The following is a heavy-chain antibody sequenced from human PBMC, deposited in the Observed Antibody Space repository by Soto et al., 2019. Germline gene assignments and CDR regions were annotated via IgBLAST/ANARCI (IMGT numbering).Heavy chain of an antibody. Sequence: QVQLVESGGGVVQPGRSLRLSCAASGFTFSSYAMHWVRQAPGKGLEWVAVISYDGSNKYYADSVKGRLTISRDNSKNTLYLQMNSLRAEDTAVYYCAREVHRLRYYYGMDVWGQGTTVTVSS. V-gene: IGHV3-30-3*01. CDR2: ISYDGSNK. CDR3: AREVHRLRYYYGMDV. CDR1: GFTFSSYA. D-gene: IGHD4-17*01. J-gene: IGHJ6*02.